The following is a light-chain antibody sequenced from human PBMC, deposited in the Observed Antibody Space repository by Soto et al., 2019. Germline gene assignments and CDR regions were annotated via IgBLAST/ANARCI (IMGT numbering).Light chain of an antibody. V-gene: IGLV2-23*01. CDR1: SSDVGSYNL. CDR2: EGS. Sequence: QSALTQPASVSGSPGQSITISCTGTSSDVGSYNLVSWYQQHPGKAPKHMIYEGSKRPSGVSNRFSGSKSGNTASLTISGLQAEDEADYYCFSYAGSSTAYVFGTGTKLTVL. J-gene: IGLJ1*01. CDR3: FSYAGSSTAYV.